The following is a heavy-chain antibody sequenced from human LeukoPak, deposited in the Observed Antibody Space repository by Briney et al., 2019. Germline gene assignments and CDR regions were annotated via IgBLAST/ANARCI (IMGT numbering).Heavy chain of an antibody. CDR3: ARRTTVVTRVIDY. V-gene: IGHV4-34*01. Sequence: SETLSLTCAVYGGSLSGYYWSWIRQPPGKGLEWIGEINHSGSTNYNPSLKSRVTISVDASKNQFSLKLSSVTAADTAVYYCARRTTVVTRVIDYWGQGTLVTVSS. CDR1: GGSLSGYY. D-gene: IGHD4-23*01. J-gene: IGHJ4*02. CDR2: INHSGST.